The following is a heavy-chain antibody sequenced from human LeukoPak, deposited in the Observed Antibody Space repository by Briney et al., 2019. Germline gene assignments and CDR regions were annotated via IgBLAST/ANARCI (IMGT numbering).Heavy chain of an antibody. CDR2: ISAYNGNT. D-gene: IGHD5-12*01. J-gene: IGHJ4*02. CDR3: ARDYVVFLGSGGNDLDY. V-gene: IGHV1-18*01. Sequence: ASVKVSCKASGYTFTSYGITWVRLAPGQGLEWMGWISAYNGNTNYAQKLQGRVTMTTDTSTSTAYMELRSLRSDDTAVYYCARDYVVFLGSGGNDLDYWGQGTLVTVSS. CDR1: GYTFTSYG.